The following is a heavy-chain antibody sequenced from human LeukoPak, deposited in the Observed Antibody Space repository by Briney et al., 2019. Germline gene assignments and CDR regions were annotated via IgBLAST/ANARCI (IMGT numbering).Heavy chain of an antibody. CDR1: GGSFSGYY. CDR3: ARGGPNSAFDY. D-gene: IGHD4-23*01. Sequence: SETLSLTCAVYGGSFSGYYWSWIRQPPGKGLEWIGEINHSGSTNYNPSLKSRVTISVDTSKNQFSLKLSSVTAADTAVYYCARGGPNSAFDYWGQGTLVTVSS. J-gene: IGHJ4*02. CDR2: INHSGST. V-gene: IGHV4-34*01.